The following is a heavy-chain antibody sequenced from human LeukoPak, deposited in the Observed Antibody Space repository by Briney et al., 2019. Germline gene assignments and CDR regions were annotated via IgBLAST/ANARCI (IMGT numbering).Heavy chain of an antibody. V-gene: IGHV7-4-1*02. CDR3: ARDRRRWELLGRGEYYYMDV. CDR2: INTNTGNP. J-gene: IGHJ6*03. CDR1: GYTFTSYA. Sequence: ASVKVSCKASGYTFTSYAMNWVRQAPGQGLEWMGWINTNTGNPTYAQGFTGRFVFSLDTSVSTAYLQISSLKAEDTAVYYCARDRRRWELLGRGEYYYMDVWGKGTTVPVSS. D-gene: IGHD1-26*01.